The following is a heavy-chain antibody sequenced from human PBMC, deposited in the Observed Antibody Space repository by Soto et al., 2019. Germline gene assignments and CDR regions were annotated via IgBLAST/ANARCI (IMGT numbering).Heavy chain of an antibody. CDR3: ARVVVTASAGGYYYGMDV. V-gene: IGHV1-69*12. CDR2: IIPIFGTA. Sequence: QVQLVQSGAEVKKPGSSVKVSCKASGGTFSSYAISWVRQAPGQGLEWMGGIIPIFGTANDAQKFQGRVTITADESTSTAYVELSSLRSEDTAVYYCARVVVTASAGGYYYGMDVWGQGTTVTVSS. D-gene: IGHD2-21*02. CDR1: GGTFSSYA. J-gene: IGHJ6*02.